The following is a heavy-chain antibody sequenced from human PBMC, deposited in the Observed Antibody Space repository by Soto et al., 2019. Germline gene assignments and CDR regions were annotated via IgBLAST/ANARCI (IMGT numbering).Heavy chain of an antibody. D-gene: IGHD3-22*01. CDR1: GFTFTTYV. CDR3: AREDASSGHAGTFQH. V-gene: IGHV3-30-3*01. J-gene: IGHJ1*01. CDR2: ISIDGGSQ. Sequence: QVQLVESEGGVVQPGRSLRLSCAASGFTFTTYVMHWVRQAPGKGLEWVAGISIDGGSQHYTDSVKGRFTISRDNFKNTLYVQMNSLRDEDTAVYYCAREDASSGHAGTFQHWGQGTLVTVSS.